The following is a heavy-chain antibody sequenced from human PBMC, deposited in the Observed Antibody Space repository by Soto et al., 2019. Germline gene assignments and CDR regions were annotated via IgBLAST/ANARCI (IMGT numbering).Heavy chain of an antibody. V-gene: IGHV4-30-4*01. D-gene: IGHD3-22*01. J-gene: IGHJ4*02. CDR3: ARTDSSGSLDY. Sequence: SETLSLTCTVSGGSISSGDYYWSWIRQPPGKGLEWTGYIYYSGSTYYNPSLKSRVTISVDTSKNQFSLKLSSVTAADTAVYYCARTDSSGSLDYWGQGTLVTVSS. CDR1: GGSISSGDYY. CDR2: IYYSGST.